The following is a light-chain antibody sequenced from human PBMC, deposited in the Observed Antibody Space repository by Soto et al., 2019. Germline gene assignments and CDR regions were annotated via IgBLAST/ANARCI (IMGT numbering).Light chain of an antibody. CDR1: QSVGRW. V-gene: IGKV1-5*03. J-gene: IGKJ1*01. CDR3: QQYESQST. Sequence: DVQMTQSPSTLSASVGDKITITCRASQSVGRWLAWYQQKPGKAPEVLIYKASTLKYGVPSRFSGSGSETEFSLTISSLQPDDFATYFCQQYESQSTFGQGTKVEIK. CDR2: KAS.